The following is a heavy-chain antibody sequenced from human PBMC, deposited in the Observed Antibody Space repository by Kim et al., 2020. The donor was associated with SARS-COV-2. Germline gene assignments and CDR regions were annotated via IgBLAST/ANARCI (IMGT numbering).Heavy chain of an antibody. Sequence: GGSLRLSCVGSGFIFSSHAMSWVRQAPGKGLEWVSSISGSGGGRTYYADSVKGRFTTSRDNSRNTLYLKMNSLRADDTAVYYCAKAPGGVVCSSSSCYVPFDSWGQGTRVTVSS. D-gene: IGHD2-2*01. CDR1: GFIFSSHA. V-gene: IGHV3-23*01. CDR3: AKAPGGVVCSSSSCYVPFDS. CDR2: ISGSGGGRT. J-gene: IGHJ4*02.